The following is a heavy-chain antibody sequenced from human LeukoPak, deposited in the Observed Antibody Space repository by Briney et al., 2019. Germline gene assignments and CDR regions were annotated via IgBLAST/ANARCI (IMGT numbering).Heavy chain of an antibody. J-gene: IGHJ4*02. V-gene: IGHV3-64D*09. CDR1: GFTFSSYA. CDR3: VKDSSITMVRGVTDFDY. D-gene: IGHD3-10*01. Sequence: GSLRLSCSASGFTFSSYAMHWVRQAPGKGLEYVSAISSNGGSTYYADSVKGRFTIPRDNSKNTLYLQMSSLRAEDTAVYYCVKDSSITMVRGVTDFDYWGQGTLVTVSS. CDR2: ISSNGGST.